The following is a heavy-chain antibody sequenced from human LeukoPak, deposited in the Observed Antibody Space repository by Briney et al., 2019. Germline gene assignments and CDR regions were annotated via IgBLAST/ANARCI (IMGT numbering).Heavy chain of an antibody. CDR2: INPSGGST. D-gene: IGHD2-15*01. J-gene: IGHJ6*03. CDR3: ARGGRVGYCSGGSCYAGTYYYYYYMDV. CDR1: GYTFTGYY. Sequence: ASVKVSCKASGYTFTGYYMHWVRQAPGQGLEWMGWINPSGGSTSYAQKFQGGVTMTRDMSTSTVYMELSSLRSEDTAVYYCARGGRVGYCSGGSCYAGTYYYYYYMDVWGKGTTVTVSS. V-gene: IGHV1-46*01.